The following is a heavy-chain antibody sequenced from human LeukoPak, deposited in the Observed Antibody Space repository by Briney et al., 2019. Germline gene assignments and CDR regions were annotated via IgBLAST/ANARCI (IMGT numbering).Heavy chain of an antibody. D-gene: IGHD3-10*01. V-gene: IGHV1-2*02. CDR3: ARVGWAYYGSGSHFDY. CDR2: INPNSGGT. J-gene: IGHJ4*02. Sequence: ASVKVSCKASGYTFTSYYMHWVRQAPGQGLEWMGWINPNSGGTNYAQKFQGRVTMTRDTSISTAYMELSRLRSDDTAVYYCARVGWAYYGSGSHFDYWGQGTLVTVSS. CDR1: GYTFTSYY.